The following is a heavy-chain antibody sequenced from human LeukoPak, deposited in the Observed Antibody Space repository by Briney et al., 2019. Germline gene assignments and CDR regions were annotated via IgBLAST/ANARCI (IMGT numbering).Heavy chain of an antibody. CDR1: GFTFSSYE. V-gene: IGHV3-48*03. CDR3: ARRLAVAGTSY. J-gene: IGHJ4*02. D-gene: IGHD6-19*01. Sequence: PGGSLRLSCAASGFTFSSYEMNWVRQAPGKGLEWVSYISSSGSTIYYADSVKGRFTISRDNAKNSLYLQMSSLRAEDTAVYYCARRLAVAGTSYWGQGTLVTVSS. CDR2: ISSSGSTI.